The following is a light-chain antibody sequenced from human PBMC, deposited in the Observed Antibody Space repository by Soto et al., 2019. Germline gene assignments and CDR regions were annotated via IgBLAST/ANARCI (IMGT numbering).Light chain of an antibody. V-gene: IGLV1-51*02. J-gene: IGLJ2*01. Sequence: QSVLTQPPSVSTAPGQKVTISCSGSSSNIGNNYVSWYQQLPGTAPKLLIYENNKRPSGIPDRFSGSKSGTSATLRITGLQTGDEADYYCGTWDSSLSAVVFGGGTKLTV. CDR1: SSNIGNNY. CDR3: GTWDSSLSAVV. CDR2: ENN.